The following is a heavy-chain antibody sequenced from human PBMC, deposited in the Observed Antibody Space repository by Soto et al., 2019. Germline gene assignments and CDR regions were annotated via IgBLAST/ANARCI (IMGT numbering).Heavy chain of an antibody. J-gene: IGHJ3*02. Sequence: SETLSLTCTVSGGSICSYYWSWIRQPPGKGLEWIGYIYYSGSTNYNPSLKSRVIISVDTSKNQFSLKLSSVTAADTAVYYCARGFGAFDIWGQGTMVTVS. CDR3: ARGFGAFDI. CDR2: IYYSGST. CDR1: GGSICSYY. D-gene: IGHD3-16*01. V-gene: IGHV4-59*01.